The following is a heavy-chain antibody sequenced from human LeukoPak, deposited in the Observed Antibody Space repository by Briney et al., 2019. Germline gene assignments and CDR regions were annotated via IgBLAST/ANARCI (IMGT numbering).Heavy chain of an antibody. CDR1: GGSISSNY. CDR3: ASRKTYYYDSSGYDY. Sequence: SETLSLTCTVSGGSISSNYWSWIRQPAGKGLEWIGSIYYSGSTYYNPSLKSRVTISVNTSKNQFSLKLSSETAADTAVYYCASRKTYYYDSSGYDYWGQGTLVTVSS. D-gene: IGHD3-22*01. CDR2: IYYSGST. V-gene: IGHV4-4*07. J-gene: IGHJ4*02.